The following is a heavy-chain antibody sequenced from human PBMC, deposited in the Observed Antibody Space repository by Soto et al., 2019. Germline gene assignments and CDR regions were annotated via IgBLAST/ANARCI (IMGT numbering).Heavy chain of an antibody. Sequence: LSLTCTVAGGSISSGGYYLSWIRQQPGKGLEWIGYIYYSGSTYYNPSLKSRVTISVDTSKNQFSLKLSSVTAADTAVYYCARDPSWLTPPTNYYYYGMDVWGQGTTVTVSS. CDR3: ARDPSWLTPPTNYYYYGMDV. V-gene: IGHV4-31*03. CDR1: GGSISSGGYY. J-gene: IGHJ6*02. CDR2: IYYSGST. D-gene: IGHD5-18*01.